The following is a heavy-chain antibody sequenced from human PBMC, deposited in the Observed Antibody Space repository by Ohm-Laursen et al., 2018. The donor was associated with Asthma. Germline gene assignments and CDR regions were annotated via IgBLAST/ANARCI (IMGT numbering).Heavy chain of an antibody. CDR3: ARSLSAAAGNTGY. Sequence: SQTLSLTCPVSGGSISSGNLYWSWIRQAPGKGLEWIGYIFHSGSTYYTPSLKSRVTISVDTSKNQFSLKLSSVTAADTAAYYCARSLSAAAGNTGYWGQGTLVTVSS. CDR1: GGSISSGNLY. V-gene: IGHV4-30-4*01. CDR2: IFHSGST. J-gene: IGHJ4*02. D-gene: IGHD6-13*01.